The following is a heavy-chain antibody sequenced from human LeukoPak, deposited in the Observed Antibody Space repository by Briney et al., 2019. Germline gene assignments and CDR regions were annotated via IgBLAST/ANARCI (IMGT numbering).Heavy chain of an antibody. CDR1: GGTFISYA. D-gene: IGHD1-14*01. Sequence: ASVKVSCKASGGTFISYAISWVRQAPGQGLEWMGGIIPIFGTANYAQKFQGRVTITADESTSTAYMELSSLRSEDTAVYYCARDINNLSGFDPWGQGTLVTVSP. J-gene: IGHJ5*02. CDR3: ARDINNLSGFDP. CDR2: IIPIFGTA. V-gene: IGHV1-69*13.